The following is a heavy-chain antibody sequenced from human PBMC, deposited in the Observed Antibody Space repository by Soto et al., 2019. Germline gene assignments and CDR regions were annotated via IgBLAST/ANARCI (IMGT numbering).Heavy chain of an antibody. CDR2: IYYSGST. J-gene: IGHJ2*01. D-gene: IGHD3-16*01. Sequence: QVQLQESGPGLVKPSETLSLTCTVSGGSISSYYWSWIRQPPGKGLEWIGYIYYSGSTNYNPSLKSRVTISVDTSKNQFSLKLSSVTAADTAVYYCARARSKVGLVERWGRGTLVTVSS. CDR3: ARARSKVGLVER. V-gene: IGHV4-59*01. CDR1: GGSISSYY.